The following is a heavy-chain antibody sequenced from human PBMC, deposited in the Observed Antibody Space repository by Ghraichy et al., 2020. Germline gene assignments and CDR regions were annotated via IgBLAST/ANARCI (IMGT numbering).Heavy chain of an antibody. CDR3: AISSGSYVQSSWFDP. J-gene: IGHJ5*02. CDR1: GYTFTSYD. V-gene: IGHV1-8*01. Sequence: ASVKVSCKASGYTFTSYDINWVRQATGQGLEWMGWMNPNSGNTGYAQKFQGRVTMTRNTSISTAYMELSSLRSEDTAVYYCAISSGSYVQSSWFDPWGQGTLVTVSS. CDR2: MNPNSGNT. D-gene: IGHD3-10*01.